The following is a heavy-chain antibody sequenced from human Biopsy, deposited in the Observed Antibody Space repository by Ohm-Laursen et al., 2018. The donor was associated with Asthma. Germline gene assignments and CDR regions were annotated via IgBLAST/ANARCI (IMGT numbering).Heavy chain of an antibody. V-gene: IGHV3-53*01. J-gene: IGHJ4*02. CDR2: IYSGGTP. CDR1: GFTVSRGH. Sequence: SLRLSCAASGFTVSRGHMFWVRQAPGKGLEWVSVIYSGGTPDTADSVRGRFTISRDFYKNTLYLQMDSLRAEDTAVYYCARGDSSGWSHYYFDYWGQGTLVTVSS. D-gene: IGHD6-19*01. CDR3: ARGDSSGWSHYYFDY.